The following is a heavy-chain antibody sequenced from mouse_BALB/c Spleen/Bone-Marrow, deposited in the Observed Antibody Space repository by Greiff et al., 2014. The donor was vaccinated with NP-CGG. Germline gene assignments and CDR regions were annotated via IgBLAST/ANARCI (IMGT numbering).Heavy chain of an antibody. D-gene: IGHD1-1*01. J-gene: IGHJ3*01. Sequence: EVQLQQSGPELVKPGASMKISCKASGFLFTGYSMNWVKQSHGKNLEWIELINPYNGGTSYNQKFKGKATLTVDKSSSTAYMELLSLASEDSAVYFCARGGYGFAYWGQGTLVTVSA. CDR2: INPYNGGT. V-gene: IGHV1-26*01. CDR1: GFLFTGYS. CDR3: ARGGYGFAY.